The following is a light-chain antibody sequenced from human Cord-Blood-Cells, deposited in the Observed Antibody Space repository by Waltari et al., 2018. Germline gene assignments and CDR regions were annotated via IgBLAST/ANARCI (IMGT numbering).Light chain of an antibody. Sequence: QSALTQPASVSGSPGHSITISCTGTSSDFGSYNLVSWYQQHPGKAPKLMIYEGSKRPSGVSNRFSGSKSGNTASLTISGLQAEDEADYYCCSYAGSSTFVVFGGGTKLTVL. J-gene: IGLJ2*01. CDR2: EGS. V-gene: IGLV2-23*01. CDR3: CSYAGSSTFVV. CDR1: SSDFGSYNL.